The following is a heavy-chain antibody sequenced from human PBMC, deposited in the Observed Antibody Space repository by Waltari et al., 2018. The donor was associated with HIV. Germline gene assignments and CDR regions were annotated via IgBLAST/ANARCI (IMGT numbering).Heavy chain of an antibody. Sequence: QVPLQESGPGLVRPSETQSLTCSVSSNSISSYHWNWIRQPAGKGLEWIGRIYTSGSTNYNPSLKRRVTMAVDTSKNQFSLKLSSVTAADTAVYYCARGRLVGRFFDLWGQGTLVTVSS. CDR3: ARGRLVGRFFDL. D-gene: IGHD3-16*01. CDR1: SNSISSYH. J-gene: IGHJ4*02. CDR2: IYTSGST. V-gene: IGHV4-4*07.